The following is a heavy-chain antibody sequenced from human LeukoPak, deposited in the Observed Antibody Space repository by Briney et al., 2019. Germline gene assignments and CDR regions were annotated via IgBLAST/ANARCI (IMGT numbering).Heavy chain of an antibody. Sequence: GGSLRLSCAASGFTFSHYSMNWVRQAPGKGLEWVSVIYSGGSTYYADSVKGRFTISRDNSKNTLYLQMNSLRAEDTAVYYCARGLDFWSGYTYYYYGMDVWGQGTTVTVSS. CDR1: GFTFSHYS. J-gene: IGHJ6*02. CDR2: IYSGGST. CDR3: ARGLDFWSGYTYYYYGMDV. D-gene: IGHD3-3*01. V-gene: IGHV3-53*05.